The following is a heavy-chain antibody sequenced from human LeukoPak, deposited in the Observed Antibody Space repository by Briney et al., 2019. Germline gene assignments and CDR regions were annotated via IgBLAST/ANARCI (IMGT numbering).Heavy chain of an antibody. CDR1: GLTFSGFN. CDR2: FSRSGSTI. Sequence: RGSLRLSCAASGLTFSGFNMSWIRQAPGKGLEWVSYFSRSGSTISYADSVKGRFTTSRDNPKNSLFLQMNSLRAEDTAVYYCARAIAVAGTLSYYFDYWGQGTLVTVSS. CDR3: ARAIAVAGTLSYYFDY. D-gene: IGHD6-19*01. J-gene: IGHJ4*02. V-gene: IGHV3-11*01.